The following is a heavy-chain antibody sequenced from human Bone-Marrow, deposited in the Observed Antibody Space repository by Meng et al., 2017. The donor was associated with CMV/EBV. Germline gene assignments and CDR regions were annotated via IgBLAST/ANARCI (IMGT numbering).Heavy chain of an antibody. D-gene: IGHD6-13*01. CDR3: ARSHPRSWHY. CDR2: ISSSSSYI. Sequence: GESLKISCAASGFTFSSYSMNWVRQAPGKGLEWVSSISSSSSYIYYADSVKGRFTISRDNAKNSLYLQMNSLRAEDTAVYYCARSHPRSWHYWGQGTLVTVS. CDR1: GFTFSSYS. V-gene: IGHV3-21*01. J-gene: IGHJ4*02.